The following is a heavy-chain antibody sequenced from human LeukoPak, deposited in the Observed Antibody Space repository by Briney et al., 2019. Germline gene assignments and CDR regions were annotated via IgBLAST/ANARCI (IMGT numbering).Heavy chain of an antibody. V-gene: IGHV3-15*07. CDR3: TTHDVLTGG. CDR2: IKSRTDGGTT. J-gene: IGHJ4*02. Sequence: GGSLRLSCVTSGFTFTNAWMNWVRQAPGKGLEWVGRIKSRTDGGTTDYAAAVKGRFTISRDDSKNTLHLQMNNLKTDDTAVYYCTTHDVLTGGWGQGTLVTVSS. D-gene: IGHD3-3*01. CDR1: GFTFTNAW.